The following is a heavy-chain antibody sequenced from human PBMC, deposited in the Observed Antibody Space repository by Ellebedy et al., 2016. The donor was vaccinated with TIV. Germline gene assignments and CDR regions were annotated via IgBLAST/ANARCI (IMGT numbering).Heavy chain of an antibody. CDR1: GFTFDDYA. CDR3: AKDISYDSSGYGY. CDR2: ISWNSGSI. Sequence: SLKISCAASGFTFDDYAMHWVRQAPGKGLEWVSGISWNSGSIGYADSVKGRFTISRDNAKNSLYLQMSSLRAEDTALYYCAKDISYDSSGYGYWGQGTLVTVSS. D-gene: IGHD3-22*01. J-gene: IGHJ4*02. V-gene: IGHV3-9*01.